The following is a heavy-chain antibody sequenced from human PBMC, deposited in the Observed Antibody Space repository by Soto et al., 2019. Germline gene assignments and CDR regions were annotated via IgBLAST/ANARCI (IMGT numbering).Heavy chain of an antibody. V-gene: IGHV1-46*01. CDR2: INPSGGST. CDR1: GYTFTSYY. J-gene: IGHJ3*02. D-gene: IGHD3-22*01. CDR3: ARDLDPSYYYDSSGYPDAFDI. Sequence: GASVKVSCKASGYTFTSYYMHWVRQAPGQGLEWMGIINPSGGSTSYAQKFQGRVTMTRDTSTSTVYMELSSLRSEDTAVYYCARDLDPSYYYDSSGYPDAFDIWGQGTMVTVSS.